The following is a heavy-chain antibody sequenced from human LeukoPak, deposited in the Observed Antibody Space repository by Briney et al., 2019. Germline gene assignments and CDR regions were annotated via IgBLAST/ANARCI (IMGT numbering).Heavy chain of an antibody. CDR1: GGSISSYY. Sequence: SETLSLTCTVSGGSISSYYWSWIRQPAGKGLEWIGRIYTSGSTNYNPSLKSRVTMSVDTSKNQFSLKLSSVTAADTAVYYCARWDSSGYKYYFDYWGQGTLVTVSS. J-gene: IGHJ4*02. D-gene: IGHD3-22*01. CDR2: IYTSGST. CDR3: ARWDSSGYKYYFDY. V-gene: IGHV4-4*07.